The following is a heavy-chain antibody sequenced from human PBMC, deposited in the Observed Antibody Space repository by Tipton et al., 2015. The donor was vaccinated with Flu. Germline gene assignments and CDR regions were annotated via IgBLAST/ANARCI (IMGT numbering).Heavy chain of an antibody. V-gene: IGHV3-7*03. CDR3: ARALASGEAS. J-gene: IGHJ5*02. D-gene: IGHD2-15*01. Sequence: SLRLSCAVSGFTFRNYWMTWVRQAPGKGLEWVANIKQDGSEKYYVASVKGRFTISRDNAKSSLYLQMNILRGEDTAFYYCARALASGEASWGQGTLVTVSS. CDR1: GFTFRNYW. CDR2: IKQDGSEK.